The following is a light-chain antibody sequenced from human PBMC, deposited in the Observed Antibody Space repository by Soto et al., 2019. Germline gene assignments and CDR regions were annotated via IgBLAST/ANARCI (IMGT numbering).Light chain of an antibody. CDR2: DAS. J-gene: IGKJ2*01. V-gene: IGKV3-11*01. CDR3: QQRAICPYT. CDR1: RTVFNF. Sequence: EIALTQSPATLSLYPGERATLSCRANRTVFNFLIWYQQKPGQAPRLLSYDASNRATDIPARFSGTGSGTDFRLTISCRAPEDFARYFCQQRAICPYTFGPGTKLEIK.